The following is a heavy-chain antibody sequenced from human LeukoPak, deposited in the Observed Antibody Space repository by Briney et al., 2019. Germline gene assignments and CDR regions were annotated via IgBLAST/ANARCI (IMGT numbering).Heavy chain of an antibody. CDR2: INHSGST. Sequence: SETLSLTCTVSGGSISSYYWSWIRQPPGKGLEWIGEINHSGSTNYNPSLKSRVTISVDTSKNQFSLKLSSVTAADTAVYYCATSGEDYYYYGMDVWGQGTTVTVSS. D-gene: IGHD3-10*01. CDR1: GGSISSYY. J-gene: IGHJ6*02. V-gene: IGHV4-34*01. CDR3: ATSGEDYYYYGMDV.